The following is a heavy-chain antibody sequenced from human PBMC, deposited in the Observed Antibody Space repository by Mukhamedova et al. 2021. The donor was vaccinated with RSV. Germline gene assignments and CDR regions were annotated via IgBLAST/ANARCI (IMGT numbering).Heavy chain of an antibody. V-gene: IGHV4-39*01. CDR2: ST. Sequence: STYYNPSLKSRVTISVDTSKNQFSLKLSSVTAADTAVYYCARHFSYYGSGTQRTGWDYMDVWGKGTTVTVSS. CDR3: ARHFSYYGSGTQRTGWDYMDV. J-gene: IGHJ6*03. D-gene: IGHD3-10*01.